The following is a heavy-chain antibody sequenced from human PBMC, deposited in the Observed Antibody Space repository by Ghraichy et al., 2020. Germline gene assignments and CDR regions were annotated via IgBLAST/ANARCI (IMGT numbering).Heavy chain of an antibody. J-gene: IGHJ3*02. CDR3: AKIKQRGIAVAGPAGPAFDI. CDR2: IRYDGSNK. Sequence: GGSLRLSCAASGFTFSSYGMHWVRQAPGKGLEWVAFIRYDGSNKYYADSVKGRFTISRDNSKNTLYLQMNSLRAEDTAVYYCAKIKQRGIAVAGPAGPAFDIWGQGTMVTVSS. V-gene: IGHV3-30*02. CDR1: GFTFSSYG. D-gene: IGHD6-19*01.